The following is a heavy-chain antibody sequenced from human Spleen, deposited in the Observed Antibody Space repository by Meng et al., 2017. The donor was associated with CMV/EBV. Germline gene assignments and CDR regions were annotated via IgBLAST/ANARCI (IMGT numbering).Heavy chain of an antibody. Sequence: ESLKISCAASGFTFSSYSMNWVRQAPGKGLEWVSSISSSSSYIYYADSVKGRFTISRDNAKNSLYLQMNSLRAEDTAVYYCARALSKWEPNPLFGYWGQGTLVTVSS. CDR2: ISSSSSYI. CDR3: ARALSKWEPNPLFGY. V-gene: IGHV3-21*01. J-gene: IGHJ4*02. CDR1: GFTFSSYS. D-gene: IGHD1-26*01.